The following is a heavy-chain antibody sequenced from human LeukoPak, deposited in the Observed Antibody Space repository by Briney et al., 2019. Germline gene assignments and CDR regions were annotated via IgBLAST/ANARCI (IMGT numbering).Heavy chain of an antibody. CDR1: GGSFSGYY. Sequence: PSETLSLTCAVYGGSFSGYYWSWIRQPPGKGLEWIGEINHSGSTNYNPSLKSRVTISVDTSKNQFSLKLSSVTAADTAVYYCARDPTIFGVVIGIRAFDIWGQGTMVTVSS. V-gene: IGHV4-34*01. CDR3: ARDPTIFGVVIGIRAFDI. CDR2: INHSGST. J-gene: IGHJ3*02. D-gene: IGHD3-3*01.